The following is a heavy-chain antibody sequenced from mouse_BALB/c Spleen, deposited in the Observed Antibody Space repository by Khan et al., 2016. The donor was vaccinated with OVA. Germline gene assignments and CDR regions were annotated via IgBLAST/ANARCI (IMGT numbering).Heavy chain of an antibody. CDR2: MHYSGST. CDR3: ARWFAY. CDR1: GYSITSDYA. Sequence: EVQLQESGPGLVKPSQSLSLTCTVTGYSITSDYAWNWIRQFPGNKLEWMGYMHYSGSTSYNPSLTSRISITRDSSKNQFFLHLNSVTSEDTATXFFARWFAYWGQGTLVTVSA. V-gene: IGHV3-2*02. J-gene: IGHJ3*01.